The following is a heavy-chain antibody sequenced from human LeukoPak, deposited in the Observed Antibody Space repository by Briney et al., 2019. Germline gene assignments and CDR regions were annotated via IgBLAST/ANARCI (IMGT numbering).Heavy chain of an antibody. J-gene: IGHJ3*02. CDR1: GFSFSSYS. CDR3: AIDRIIYGDYGDAFDI. V-gene: IGHV3-21*01. CDR2: ISSSSSYI. D-gene: IGHD4-17*01. Sequence: GGSLRLSCAVSGFSFSSYSMNWVRQAPGKGLEWVSSISSSSSYIYYADSVKGRFTISRDNDKKSLYLQMNSLRAEDTAVYYCAIDRIIYGDYGDAFDIWGQGTMVTVSS.